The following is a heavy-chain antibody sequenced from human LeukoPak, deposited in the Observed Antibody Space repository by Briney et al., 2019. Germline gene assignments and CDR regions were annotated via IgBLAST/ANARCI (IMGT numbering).Heavy chain of an antibody. Sequence: SETLSLTCTVSGGSISSTTYYWGWIRQPPGKGLEWIGSTYYSGNTYYNPSLKSRVTISVDTSKNQFSLNLNSVTAADTAVYYCAGDTIFGVPAYYYYGVDVWGQGTTVTVSS. CDR2: TYYSGNT. J-gene: IGHJ6*02. D-gene: IGHD3-3*01. CDR1: GGSISSTTYY. CDR3: AGDTIFGVPAYYYYGVDV. V-gene: IGHV4-39*01.